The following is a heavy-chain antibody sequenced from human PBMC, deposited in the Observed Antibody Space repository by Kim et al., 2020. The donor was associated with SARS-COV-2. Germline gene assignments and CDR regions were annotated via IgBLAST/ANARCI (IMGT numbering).Heavy chain of an antibody. J-gene: IGHJ4*02. Sequence: ADSVQGRFTISRDNSKTALNLQMNSLRAEDTALYYCAKVTTITAPFYDYWGQGTLVTVSS. D-gene: IGHD4-4*01. V-gene: IGHV3-23*01. CDR3: AKVTTITAPFYDY.